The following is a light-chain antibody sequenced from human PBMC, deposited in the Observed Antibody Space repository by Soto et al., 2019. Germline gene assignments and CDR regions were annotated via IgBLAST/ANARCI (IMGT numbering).Light chain of an antibody. Sequence: DVQVTQSPSSLAASVGDRVTITCRASQPGSRYLNWYQQKPGEAPKLLIYTAINLQSGVPSRFSGSGSGTDFTLTISSLEPEDFATYYCQQTASSLIFGQGTRLEI. V-gene: IGKV1-39*01. CDR2: TAI. CDR1: QPGSRY. CDR3: QQTASSLI. J-gene: IGKJ5*01.